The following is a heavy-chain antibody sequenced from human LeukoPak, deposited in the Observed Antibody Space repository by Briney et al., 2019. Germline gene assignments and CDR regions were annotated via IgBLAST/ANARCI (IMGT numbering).Heavy chain of an antibody. J-gene: IGHJ4*02. CDR2: INAGNGNT. CDR3: ARGPQLLWFGELPGPLDY. CDR1: VYTFTSYA. V-gene: IGHV1-3*01. D-gene: IGHD3-10*01. Sequence: ASVKVSCKASVYTFTSYAMHWVRQAPGQRLEWMGWINAGNGNTKYSQKFQGRVTITRDTSASTADMELSSLRSEDTAVYYCARGPQLLWFGELPGPLDYWGQGTLVTVSS.